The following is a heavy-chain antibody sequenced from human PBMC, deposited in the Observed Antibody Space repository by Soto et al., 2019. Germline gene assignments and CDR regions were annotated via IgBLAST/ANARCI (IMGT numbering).Heavy chain of an antibody. CDR3: ARDLAAAAY. CDR1: GYIFTNYY. V-gene: IGHV1-46*01. Sequence: QVQLVQSGAEVKKPGASVKVSCKASGYIFTNYYIHWVRQAPGQGLEWMAIINPLPTSGSTNYAQKFQGRVTVTRDTSTSTVYLELSSLRSDDTAEYYCARDLAAAAYWGQGTLVTVSS. CDR2: INPLPTSGST. D-gene: IGHD6-13*01. J-gene: IGHJ4*02.